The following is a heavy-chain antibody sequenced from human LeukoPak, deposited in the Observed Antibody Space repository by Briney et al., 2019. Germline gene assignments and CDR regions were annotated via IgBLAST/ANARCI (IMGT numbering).Heavy chain of an antibody. D-gene: IGHD5-12*01. CDR1: PDSIKSLSHY. V-gene: IGHV4-39*01. CDR3: ARQYFVATRLLWFDT. Sequence: PSETLSLTCIVSPDSIKSLSHYWGWIRQPPGKGLEWVGSIYYGGSTYYNPSLESRLTMSVDTSNNQFSLNLTSVTAADTAVYYCARQYFVATRLLWFDTWGQGALVTVSS. J-gene: IGHJ5*02. CDR2: IYYGGST.